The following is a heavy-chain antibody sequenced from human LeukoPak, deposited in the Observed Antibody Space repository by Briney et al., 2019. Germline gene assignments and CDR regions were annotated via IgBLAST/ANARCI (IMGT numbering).Heavy chain of an antibody. D-gene: IGHD6-13*01. CDR1: GYSFTGYY. Sequence: GASVKVSCKASGYSFTGYYLHWVRQAPGQGPEWMGWINPNTGDTKDAQKFQGRVTMTRDTSISTGYMELTRLKFDDTAVYYCARVWGSSWKDDAFDIWGQGTMVTVSS. J-gene: IGHJ3*02. CDR2: INPNTGDT. V-gene: IGHV1-2*02. CDR3: ARVWGSSWKDDAFDI.